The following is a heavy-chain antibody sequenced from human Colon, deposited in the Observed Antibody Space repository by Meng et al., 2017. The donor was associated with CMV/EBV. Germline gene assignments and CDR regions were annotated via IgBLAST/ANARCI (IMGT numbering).Heavy chain of an antibody. J-gene: IGHJ4*02. CDR2: ISGSGSTV. D-gene: IGHD3-10*01. CDR1: GFSFSNYE. CDR3: ARDPFLVREGFDC. Sequence: GGSLRLSCAASGFSFSNYEMHWVRQAPGKGLEWISYISGSGSTVFYADSVKGRFTVSRDNAKNSLYLQMNSLTAEDTAVYYCARDPFLVREGFDCWGRGTLVTVSS. V-gene: IGHV3-48*03.